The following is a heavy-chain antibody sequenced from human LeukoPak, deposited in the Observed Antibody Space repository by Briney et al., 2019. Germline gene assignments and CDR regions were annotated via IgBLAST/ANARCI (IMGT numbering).Heavy chain of an antibody. V-gene: IGHV4-39*01. D-gene: IGHD6-19*01. J-gene: IGHJ6*02. CDR2: IYYSGST. CDR3: ARQWLVLPPYGMDV. CDR1: GGSISSSNYY. Sequence: PSETLSLICTVSGGSISSSNYYWGWIRQPPGKGLEWIGSIYYSGSTYYNPSLKSRVTISVDTSKRQFSLKLNSVTAADTAVYYCARQWLVLPPYGMDVWGRGTTVTVSS.